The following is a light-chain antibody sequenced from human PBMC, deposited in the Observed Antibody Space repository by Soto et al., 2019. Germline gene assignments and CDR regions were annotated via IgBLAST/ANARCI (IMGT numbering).Light chain of an antibody. Sequence: EIVLTQSPATLSLSPGERATLYCRASQSVSSSYLAWYQQKPGQAPRLLIFGASRRATGIPDRFSGSGSGTNFTLTISRLEPEDFAVYYCQQYGKLPRTFGQGTKVDNK. J-gene: IGKJ1*01. CDR3: QQYGKLPRT. CDR2: GAS. V-gene: IGKV3-20*01. CDR1: QSVSSSY.